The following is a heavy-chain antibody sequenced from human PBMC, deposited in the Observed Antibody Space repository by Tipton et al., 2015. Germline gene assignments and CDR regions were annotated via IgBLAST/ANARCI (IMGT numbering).Heavy chain of an antibody. V-gene: IGHV3-9*01. CDR1: GFTFDDYA. CDR2: ISWNSGYI. CDR3: AKDSSTVTLQYFQY. D-gene: IGHD4-17*01. J-gene: IGHJ1*01. Sequence: SLRLSCAASGFTFDDYAMHWVRQAPGKGLEWVSGISWNSGYIVYADSVKGRFTISRDNAKKSLYLQMNSLRGEDTALYYCAKDSSTVTLQYFQYWGRGTLVTVSS.